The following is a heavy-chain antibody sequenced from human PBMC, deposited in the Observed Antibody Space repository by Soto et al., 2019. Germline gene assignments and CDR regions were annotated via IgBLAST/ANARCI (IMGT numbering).Heavy chain of an antibody. CDR2: INLDGREK. CDR3: ARGAMAGNEVPGD. J-gene: IGHJ1*01. D-gene: IGHD1-1*01. V-gene: IGHV3-7*03. Sequence: EGQLVESGEGLVQPGGPLDPSGQVLGSTSEIIWRTGSVRPPGKGWGWLANINLDGREKYYVDAVKGRFTISRDNAKNSLHLDLRDLRANDTAVYYCARGAMAGNEVPGDWGQGTLVTVSS. CDR1: GSTSEII.